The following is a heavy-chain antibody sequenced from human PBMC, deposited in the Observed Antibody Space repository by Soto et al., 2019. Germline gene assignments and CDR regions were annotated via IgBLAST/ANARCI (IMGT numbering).Heavy chain of an antibody. V-gene: IGHV4-34*01. J-gene: IGHJ6*03. D-gene: IGHD2-15*01. CDR1: GGSFSGYY. Sequence: SETLSLTCAVYGGSFSGYYWSWIRQPPGKGLEWIGEINHSGSTNCNPSLKSRVTISVDTSKNQFSLKLSSVTAADTAVYYCARSRLSKGVVVVAATSHYYYMDVWGKGTTVT. CDR2: INHSGST. CDR3: ARSRLSKGVVVVAATSHYYYMDV.